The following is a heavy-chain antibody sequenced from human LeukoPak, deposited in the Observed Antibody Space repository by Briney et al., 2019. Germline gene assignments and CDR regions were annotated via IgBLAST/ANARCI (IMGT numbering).Heavy chain of an antibody. V-gene: IGHV1-18*01. Sequence: DSGKVSCKASGYTFTSYDINWVRQATGQGLEWMGWISAYNGNTNYAQKLQGRVTMTTDTSTSTAYMELRSLRSDDTAVYYCARDVDTAMGYFDYWGQGTLVTVSS. D-gene: IGHD5-18*01. CDR2: ISAYNGNT. J-gene: IGHJ4*02. CDR3: ARDVDTAMGYFDY. CDR1: GYTFTSYD.